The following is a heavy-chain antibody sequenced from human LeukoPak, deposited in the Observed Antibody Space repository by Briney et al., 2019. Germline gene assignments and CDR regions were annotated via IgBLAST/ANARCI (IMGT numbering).Heavy chain of an antibody. Sequence: SETLSLTCTVSGGSISSFFWSWIRQPPGQGLEWIGSMHYSGDTKYNPSLKSRVSLSIDTSKQQFSLRLSSVTAADTAVYYCARDLELERNRWNYFESWGQGTLVAVSS. CDR3: ARDLELERNRWNYFES. V-gene: IGHV4-59*01. CDR1: GGSISSFF. D-gene: IGHD1-1*01. CDR2: MHYSGDT. J-gene: IGHJ4*02.